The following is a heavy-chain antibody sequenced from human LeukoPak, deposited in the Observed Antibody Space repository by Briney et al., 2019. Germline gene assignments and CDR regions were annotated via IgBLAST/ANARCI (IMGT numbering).Heavy chain of an antibody. CDR1: GFTFSNYW. D-gene: IGHD2-8*01. Sequence: GGSLRLSCFASGFTFSNYWMQWVRQVPGKGLVWVSRLNGDGTNIIYADSVKGRFTISRDNAENTLYLQMNSLRAEDTALYYCARSQSGVFDVWGQGTVVTVSS. J-gene: IGHJ3*01. V-gene: IGHV3-74*01. CDR3: ARSQSGVFDV. CDR2: LNGDGTNI.